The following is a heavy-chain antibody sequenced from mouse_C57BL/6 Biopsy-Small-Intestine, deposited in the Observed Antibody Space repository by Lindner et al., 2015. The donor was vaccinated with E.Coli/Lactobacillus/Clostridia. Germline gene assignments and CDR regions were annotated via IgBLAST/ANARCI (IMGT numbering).Heavy chain of an antibody. CDR2: IYPGSGDT. CDR1: GYAFTNYL. V-gene: IGHV1-54*01. Sequence: VQLQESGAELVRPGTSVKVSCKASGYAFTNYLIEWIKQRPGQGLEWIGLIYPGSGDTNYNEKFKGKATLTADKSSSTAYMQLSSLTSEDSAVYFCTGGTRDYWGQGTTLTVSS. D-gene: IGHD3-3*01. CDR3: TGGTRDY. J-gene: IGHJ2*01.